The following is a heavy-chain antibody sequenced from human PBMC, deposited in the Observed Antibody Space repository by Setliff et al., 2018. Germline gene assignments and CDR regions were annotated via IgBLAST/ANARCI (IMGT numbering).Heavy chain of an antibody. Sequence: ASVKVSCKASGYSFSTYAMSWIRQAPGQGLEWMGWINTNTGNPSYAQGFTGRFVFSLDTSVSTAYLQISSLKPVDTAMYYCARASRFATIVWKGDYYMDVWGKGTTVTVSS. V-gene: IGHV7-4-1*02. CDR1: GYSFSTYA. D-gene: IGHD3-16*02. CDR3: ARASRFATIVWKGDYYMDV. J-gene: IGHJ6*03. CDR2: INTNTGNP.